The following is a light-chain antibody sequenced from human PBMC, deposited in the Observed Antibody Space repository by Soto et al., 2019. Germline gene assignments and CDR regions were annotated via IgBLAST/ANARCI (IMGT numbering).Light chain of an antibody. V-gene: IGLV7-46*01. CDR2: DSS. CDR1: TGAVTSGHY. J-gene: IGLJ3*02. CDR3: LLFYGGARV. Sequence: QAVVTQEHSLTVSPGGTVTRTCDSSTGAVTSGHYPYWFQQKPGQAPRTLIYDSSNKHSWTPARFSGSLLGGKAALTLSGAQPEDEGDYYCLLFYGGARVFGGGTKLTVL.